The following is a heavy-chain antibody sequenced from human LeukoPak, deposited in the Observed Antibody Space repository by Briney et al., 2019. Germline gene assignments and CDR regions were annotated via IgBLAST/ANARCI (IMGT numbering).Heavy chain of an antibody. CDR1: GYTLTELS. CDR2: FDPEDGET. Sequence: ASVKVSCKVSGYTLTELSMHWVRQAPGKGLEWMGGFDPEDGETIYAQKFQGRVTMTEDTSTDTAYMELSSLRSEDTAVYYRATGSYYYYGMDVWGQGTTVTVSS. CDR3: ATGSYYYYGMDV. J-gene: IGHJ6*02. V-gene: IGHV1-24*01.